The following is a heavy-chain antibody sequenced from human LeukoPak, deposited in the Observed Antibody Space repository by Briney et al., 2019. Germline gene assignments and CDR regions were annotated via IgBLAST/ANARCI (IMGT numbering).Heavy chain of an antibody. CDR3: ARDGRIAAAGFVDY. J-gene: IGHJ4*02. D-gene: IGHD6-13*01. CDR1: GFTFNSHA. Sequence: GRSLRLSCAASGFTFNSHAMHWVRQAPGKGLEWVAVLSHDGGKKYYADSVKGRFTISRDNSKNTLYLQMNSLRAEDTAVYYCARDGRIAAAGFVDYWGQGTLVTVSS. V-gene: IGHV3-30-3*01. CDR2: LSHDGGKK.